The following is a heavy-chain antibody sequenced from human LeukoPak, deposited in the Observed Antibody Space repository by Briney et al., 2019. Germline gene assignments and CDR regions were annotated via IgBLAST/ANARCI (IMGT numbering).Heavy chain of an antibody. D-gene: IGHD3-9*01. CDR1: GYTFTSYG. CDR2: ISAYNGNT. J-gene: IGHJ4*02. V-gene: IGHV1-18*01. CDR3: ARDSGGRYFDWLYYFDY. Sequence: ASVKVSCKASGYTFTSYGISWVRQAPGQGLEWMGWISAYNGNTNYAQKLQGRVTMTRDTSISTAYMELSRLRSDDTAVYYCARDSGGRYFDWLYYFDYWGQGTLVTVSS.